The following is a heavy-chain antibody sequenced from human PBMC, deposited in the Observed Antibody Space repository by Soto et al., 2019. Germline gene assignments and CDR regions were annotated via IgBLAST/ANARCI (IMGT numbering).Heavy chain of an antibody. J-gene: IGHJ6*02. CDR3: ARGRGYYYGSESYSPSNYYYYGMDV. Sequence: PSQTLSLTCAISGDSVSSNSAAWNWIRQSPSRGLEWLGRTYYRSKWYNDYAVSVKSRITINPDTSKNQFSLQLNYVTPEDTAVYYCARGRGYYYGSESYSPSNYYYYGMDVWGQGTTVTVSS. D-gene: IGHD3-10*01. V-gene: IGHV6-1*01. CDR1: GDSVSSNSAA. CDR2: TYYRSKWYN.